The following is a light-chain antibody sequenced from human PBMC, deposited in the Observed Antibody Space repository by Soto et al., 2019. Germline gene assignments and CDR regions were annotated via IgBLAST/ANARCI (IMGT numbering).Light chain of an antibody. Sequence: DIHMTHPPSCLSACLGATLIPTRRAIQSISSWLAWYQQKPGKAPKLLIYDASSLESGVPSRFSGSGSGTDFTLTISSLQPEDFATYYCQQHNSYPIPFGQGTRVEI. V-gene: IGKV1-5*01. CDR1: QSISSW. CDR3: QQHNSYPIP. J-gene: IGKJ5*01. CDR2: DAS.